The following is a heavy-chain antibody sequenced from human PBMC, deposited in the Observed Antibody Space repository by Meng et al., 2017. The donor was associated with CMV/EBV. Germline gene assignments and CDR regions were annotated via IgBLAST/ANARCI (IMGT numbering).Heavy chain of an antibody. CDR3: ARDDFSGGSCYGY. D-gene: IGHD2-15*01. V-gene: IGHV4-38-2*02. Sequence: SETLSLTCTASGYSISSGYYCGWSRQPPGELLECIGSIYHCGSTYYNPSLKSRFTISVDTSKNQFSLKLSSVTAADTAVYYCARDDFSGGSCYGYWGQGTLVTVSS. CDR2: IYHCGST. J-gene: IGHJ4*02. CDR1: GYSISSGYY.